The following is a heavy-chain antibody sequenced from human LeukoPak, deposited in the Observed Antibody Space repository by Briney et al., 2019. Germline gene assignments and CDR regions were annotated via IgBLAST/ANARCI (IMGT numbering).Heavy chain of an antibody. V-gene: IGHV3-48*01. Sequence: GGSLRLSCAASGFTFSSYSMNWVRQAPGKGLEWVSYISSSSSTIYYADSVKGRFTISRDNAKNSLYLQMNSLRAEDTAVYYCARDLSYFDYWGQGTLVTVSS. J-gene: IGHJ4*02. CDR2: ISSSSSTI. CDR1: GFTFSSYS. CDR3: ARDLSYFDY.